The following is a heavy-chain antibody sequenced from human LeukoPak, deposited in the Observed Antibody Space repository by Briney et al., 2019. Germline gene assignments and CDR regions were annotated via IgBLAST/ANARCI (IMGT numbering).Heavy chain of an antibody. Sequence: PSETLSLTCTVSGGSISSYYWCWIRQPAGKGLEWIGRIYTSGSTNYNPSLKSRVTMSVDTSKNQFSLKLSSVTAADTAVYYCARSRVVVGANWFDLWGQGTLVTVSS. CDR3: ARSRVVVGANWFDL. V-gene: IGHV4-4*07. J-gene: IGHJ5*02. D-gene: IGHD2-2*01. CDR1: GGSISSYY. CDR2: IYTSGST.